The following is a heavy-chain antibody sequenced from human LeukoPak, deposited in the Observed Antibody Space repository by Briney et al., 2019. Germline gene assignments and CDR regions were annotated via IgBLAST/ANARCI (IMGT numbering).Heavy chain of an antibody. J-gene: IGHJ3*02. D-gene: IGHD3-10*01. CDR2: IIPIFGTA. V-gene: IGHV1-69*06. Sequence: SVKVSCKASGGTFSSYAISWVRQAPGQGLEWMGGIIPIFGTANYAQKFQGRVTITADKSTSTAYMELSSLRSEDTAVYYCAKSNGYGLIDIWGQGTMVTVSS. CDR1: GGTFSSYA. CDR3: AKSNGYGLIDI.